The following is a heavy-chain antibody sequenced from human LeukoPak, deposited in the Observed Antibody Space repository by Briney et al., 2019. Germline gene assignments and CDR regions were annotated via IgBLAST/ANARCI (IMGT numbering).Heavy chain of an antibody. Sequence: GSLRLSCAASGFTFSSYSMNWVRQAPGKGLEWVSSISSSSSYIYYADSVKGRFTISRDNAKNSLYLQMNSLRAEDTAVYYCAREMDSSSWYYYYGMDVWGQGTTVTVSS. CDR2: ISSSSSYI. D-gene: IGHD6-13*01. CDR3: AREMDSSSWYYYYGMDV. CDR1: GFTFSSYS. J-gene: IGHJ6*02. V-gene: IGHV3-21*01.